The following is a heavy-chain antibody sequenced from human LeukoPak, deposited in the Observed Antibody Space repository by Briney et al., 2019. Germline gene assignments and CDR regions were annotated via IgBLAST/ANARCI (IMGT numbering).Heavy chain of an antibody. J-gene: IGHJ5*02. CDR2: INPNSGGT. V-gene: IGHV1-2*02. Sequence: ASVKVSCKASGYTFTGYYMHWVGQAPGQRLEWMGWINPNSGGTNYAQKFQGRVTMTRDTSISTAYMELSRLRSDDTAVYYCARIAPFRNWFDPWGQGTLVTVSS. CDR1: GYTFTGYY. CDR3: ARIAPFRNWFDP. D-gene: IGHD2-21*01.